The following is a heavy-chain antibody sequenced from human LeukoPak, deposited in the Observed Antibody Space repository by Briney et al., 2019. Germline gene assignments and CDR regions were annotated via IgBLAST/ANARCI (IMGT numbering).Heavy chain of an antibody. CDR2: IRYDGSNK. D-gene: IGHD2-2*01. CDR3: ARDMYSGRQLPQVGYFQH. V-gene: IGHV3-30*02. CDR1: GFTFSSYG. J-gene: IGHJ1*01. Sequence: PGGSLRLSCAASGFTFSSYGMHWVRQAPGKGLEWVAFIRYDGSNKYYADSVKGRFTISRDNSKNTLYLQMNSLRAEDTAVYYCARDMYSGRQLPQVGYFQHWGQGTLVTVSS.